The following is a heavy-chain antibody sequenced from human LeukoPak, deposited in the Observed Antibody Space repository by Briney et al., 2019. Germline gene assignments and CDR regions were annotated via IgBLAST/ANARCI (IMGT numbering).Heavy chain of an antibody. CDR2: LYYTANT. D-gene: IGHD6-13*01. J-gene: IGHJ4*02. V-gene: IGHV4-59*12. CDR1: GGSISTDY. CDR3: ARRTPTGYSLSGVDY. Sequence: SETLSLTCTVSGVSGGSISTDYWTWIRQPPGKGLECIGYLYYTANTNYNPSLKSRVTISVDTSKNQFSLKLSSVTAADTAVYYCARRTPTGYSLSGVDYWGQGTLVTVSS.